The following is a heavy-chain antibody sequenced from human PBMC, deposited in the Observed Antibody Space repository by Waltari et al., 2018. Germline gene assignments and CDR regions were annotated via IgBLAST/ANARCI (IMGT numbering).Heavy chain of an antibody. D-gene: IGHD3-3*01. CDR2: INHSGST. Sequence: QVQLQQWGAGLLKPSETLSLTCAVYGGSFSGYYWSWIRQPPGKGLEWIGEINHSGSTNYNPSLMSRVTISVDTSKNQFSLKLSSVTAADTAVYYCARATYDFWSGYYHMDYWGQGTLVTVSS. CDR1: GGSFSGYY. V-gene: IGHV4-34*01. CDR3: ARATYDFWSGYYHMDY. J-gene: IGHJ4*02.